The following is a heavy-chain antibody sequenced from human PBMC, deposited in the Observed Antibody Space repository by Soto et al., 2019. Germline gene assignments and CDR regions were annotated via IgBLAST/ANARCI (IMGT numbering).Heavy chain of an antibody. CDR3: AKDGLIWYYYDSSGYPNFAY. J-gene: IGHJ4*02. CDR1: GFTFSSYG. Sequence: GGSLRLSCAASGFTFSSYGMHWVRQAPGKGLEWVAVISYDGSNKYYADSVKGRFTISRDNSKNTLYLQMNSLRAEDTAVYYCAKDGLIWYYYDSSGYPNFAYRGQGTLVTVSS. CDR2: ISYDGSNK. V-gene: IGHV3-30*18. D-gene: IGHD3-22*01.